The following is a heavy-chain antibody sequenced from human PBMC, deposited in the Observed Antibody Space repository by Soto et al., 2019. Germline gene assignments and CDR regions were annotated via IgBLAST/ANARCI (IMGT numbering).Heavy chain of an antibody. CDR1: GYTFTTYD. Sequence: QVQLVQSGAEVKKPGASVKVSCKASGYTFTTYDINWVRQATGQGLEWIGWMSPKTGNTGYAQNFQGRVTMTRNPPISTAYTELSSLASEDTAVYYCERGPPNWGCSLWGQGTLVPVSS. CDR2: MSPKTGNT. V-gene: IGHV1-8*01. CDR3: ERGPPNWGCSL. J-gene: IGHJ4*02. D-gene: IGHD7-27*01.